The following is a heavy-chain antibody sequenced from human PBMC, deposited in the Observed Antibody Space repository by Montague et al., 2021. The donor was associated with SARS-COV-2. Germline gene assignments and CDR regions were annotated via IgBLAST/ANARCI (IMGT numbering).Heavy chain of an antibody. Sequence: SETLSLTCTVSGDSITDDNWSWIRQPPGKGLEWIVYIFKNGKTXXXPSLRSRVITSVDTSKSQFSLKVTSVTAADTAVYYCARYYERSLDVWGQGTTVTVSS. CDR3: ARYYERSLDV. D-gene: IGHD3-22*01. CDR2: IFKNGKT. J-gene: IGHJ6*02. CDR1: GDSITDDN. V-gene: IGHV4-59*08.